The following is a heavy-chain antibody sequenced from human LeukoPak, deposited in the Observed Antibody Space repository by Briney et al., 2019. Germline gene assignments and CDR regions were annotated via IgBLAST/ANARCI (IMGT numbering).Heavy chain of an antibody. J-gene: IGHJ4*02. D-gene: IGHD6-6*01. CDR3: ARTGPVPALYYFDY. Sequence: ESGPALVKPTQTLTLTCTFSGFSLSTSGVCVSWIRQPPGKALEWLALIDWDDEKFYRTSLKTRLTISKDTSKNQVVLTVTNMDPVDTATYYCARTGPVPALYYFDYWGQGTLVTVS. V-gene: IGHV2-70*13. CDR2: IDWDDEK. CDR1: GFSLSTSGVC.